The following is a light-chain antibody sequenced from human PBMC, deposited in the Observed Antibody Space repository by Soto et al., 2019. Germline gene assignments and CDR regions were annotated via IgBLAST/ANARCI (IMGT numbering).Light chain of an antibody. CDR1: GSIRTW. CDR2: DAS. J-gene: IGKJ1*01. V-gene: IGKV1-5*01. CDR3: QQSYSTPWA. Sequence: DIQMTQSPSTLSASIGDRVTITCRASGSIRTWLAWYQHKPGKAPKFLIYDASSLESGVPSRFSGSGSGTDFTLTISSLQPEDFATYYCQQSYSTPWAFGQGTKVDIK.